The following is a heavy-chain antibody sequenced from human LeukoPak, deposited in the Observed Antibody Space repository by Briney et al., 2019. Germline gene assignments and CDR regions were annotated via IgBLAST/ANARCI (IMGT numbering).Heavy chain of an antibody. CDR3: ARDPGDIAAAGGDGAFDI. CDR1: GDSISRYY. D-gene: IGHD6-13*01. Sequence: SETLSPTCTVSGDSISRYYWGWIRQAPGKGLESFGFISYSGYASYNPSLKSRVTISVDKSKNQFSLKLSSVTAADTAVYYCARDPGDIAAAGGDGAFDIWGQGTMVTVSS. CDR2: ISYSGYA. V-gene: IGHV4-59*12. J-gene: IGHJ3*02.